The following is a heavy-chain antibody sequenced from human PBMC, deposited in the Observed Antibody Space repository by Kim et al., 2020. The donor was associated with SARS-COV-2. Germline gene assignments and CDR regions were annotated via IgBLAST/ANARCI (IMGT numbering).Heavy chain of an antibody. CDR2: IYYSGST. D-gene: IGHD3-10*01. J-gene: IGHJ4*02. Sequence: SETLSLTCTVSGGSISSSSYYWGWIRQPPGKGLEWIGSIYYSGSTYYNPSLKSRVTISVDTSKNQFSLKLSSVTTADTAVYYCARQSHRRWFGELLPYFDYWGQGTLVTVSS. CDR3: ARQSHRRWFGELLPYFDY. V-gene: IGHV4-39*01. CDR1: GGSISSSSYY.